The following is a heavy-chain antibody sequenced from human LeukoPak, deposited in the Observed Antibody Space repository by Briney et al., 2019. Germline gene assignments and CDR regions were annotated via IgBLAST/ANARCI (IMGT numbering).Heavy chain of an antibody. J-gene: IGHJ6*03. Sequence: QTGGSLRLSCAASGFTFSSYWMHWVRQVPGKGLVWVSRINSDGSSTTYADSVKGRFSISRDNAKNTLYLQMNSLRAEDTAVYYCAKDGTTDMSRWATGLYYYYYMDVWGKGTTVTISS. CDR1: GFTFSSYW. V-gene: IGHV3-74*01. CDR2: INSDGSST. CDR3: AKDGTTDMSRWATGLYYYYYMDV. D-gene: IGHD1/OR15-1a*01.